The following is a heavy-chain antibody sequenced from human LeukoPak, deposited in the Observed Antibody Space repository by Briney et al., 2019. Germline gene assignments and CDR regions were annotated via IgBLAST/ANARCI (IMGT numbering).Heavy chain of an antibody. Sequence: SETLSPTCTVSGGSMSSDSYYWSWIRQPAGKGLEWIGRIYSSGGTKYNPSLKSRVTISIDTSKNQFSLKLSSVTAADTAVYYCARVHYGDYADWFDPSGQGTLVTVSS. J-gene: IGHJ5*02. CDR3: ARVHYGDYADWFDP. V-gene: IGHV4-61*02. CDR2: IYSSGGT. CDR1: GGSMSSDSYY. D-gene: IGHD4-17*01.